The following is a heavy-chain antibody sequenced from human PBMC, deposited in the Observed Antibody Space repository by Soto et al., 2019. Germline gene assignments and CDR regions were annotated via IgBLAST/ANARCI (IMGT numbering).Heavy chain of an antibody. V-gene: IGHV4-31*03. CDR2: IYYSGST. CDR1: GGSISSGGYY. J-gene: IGHJ4*02. D-gene: IGHD2-2*01. Sequence: SETLSLTCTVSGGSISSGGYYWSWIRQHPGKGLEWIGYIYYSGSTNYNPSLKSRVTIPVDTSKNQFSLKLSSVTAADTAVYYCARGYCSSGVDYWGQGTLVTVSS. CDR3: ARGYCSSGVDY.